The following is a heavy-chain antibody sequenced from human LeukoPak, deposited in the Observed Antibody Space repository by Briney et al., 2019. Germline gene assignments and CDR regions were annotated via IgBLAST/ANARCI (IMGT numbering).Heavy chain of an antibody. V-gene: IGHV5-51*01. D-gene: IGHD3-10*01. CDR3: ERRINMVRGVISWFDP. Sequence: GESLKISCKGSGYSFTSYWIGWVRQMPGKGLEWMGIIYPGDSDTRYSPSFQGQVTISADKSISTAYLQWSSLKASDTAMYYCERRINMVRGVISWFDPWGQGTLVTVSS. CDR1: GYSFTSYW. J-gene: IGHJ5*02. CDR2: IYPGDSDT.